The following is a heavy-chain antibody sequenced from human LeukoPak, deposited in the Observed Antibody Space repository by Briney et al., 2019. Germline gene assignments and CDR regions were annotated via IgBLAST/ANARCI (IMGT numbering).Heavy chain of an antibody. CDR1: GGSFSGYY. Sequence: SETLSLTCAVYGGSFSGYYWSWIRQPPGKGLEWIGEINHSGSTNYNPSLKSRVTISVDKSKNQFSLKLSSVTAADTAVYYCARGSRYWYFDLWGRGTLVTVSS. J-gene: IGHJ2*01. CDR2: INHSGST. V-gene: IGHV4-34*01. CDR3: ARGSRYWYFDL.